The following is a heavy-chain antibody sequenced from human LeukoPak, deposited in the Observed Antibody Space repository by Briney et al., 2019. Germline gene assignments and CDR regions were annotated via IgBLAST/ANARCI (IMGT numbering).Heavy chain of an antibody. D-gene: IGHD5-24*01. J-gene: IGHJ2*01. Sequence: ASVKVSCKASGYTFTSYGISWVRQAPGQGLEWMGWISAYNGNTNYAQKLQGRVTMTTDTSTSTAYMELRSLRSDDTAVYYCARDDGYNSDWYFDLWGRGTLVTVSS. CDR2: ISAYNGNT. CDR3: ARDDGYNSDWYFDL. CDR1: GYTFTSYG. V-gene: IGHV1-18*01.